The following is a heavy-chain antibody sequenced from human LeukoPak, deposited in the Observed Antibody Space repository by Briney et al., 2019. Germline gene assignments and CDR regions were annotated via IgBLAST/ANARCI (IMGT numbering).Heavy chain of an antibody. CDR3: ARDAYYYDSSGYSLDY. V-gene: IGHV4-4*07. J-gene: IGHJ4*02. CDR2: IHTSGST. D-gene: IGHD3-22*01. CDR1: GGSISSYY. Sequence: PSETLSLTCTVSGGSISSYYWSWIRQPAGKGLEWIGRIHTSGSTNYSPSLKSRVTMSVDTSKNQFSLKLSSVTAADTAVYYCARDAYYYDSSGYSLDYWGQGTLVTVSA.